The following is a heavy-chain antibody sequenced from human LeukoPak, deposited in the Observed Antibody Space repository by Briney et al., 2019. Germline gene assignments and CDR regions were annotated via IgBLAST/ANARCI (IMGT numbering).Heavy chain of an antibody. Sequence: GGSLRLSCAASGFTFSSYAMSWVCQAPGKGLEWVSAISGSGGSTYYADSVKGRFTISRDNSKNTLYLQMNSLRAEDTAVYYCAKHPGLSSGGAKFAYGGQGTRVTVPS. D-gene: IGHD6-19*01. V-gene: IGHV3-23*01. CDR2: ISGSGGST. CDR1: GFTFSSYA. CDR3: AKHPGLSSGGAKFAY. J-gene: IGHJ4*02.